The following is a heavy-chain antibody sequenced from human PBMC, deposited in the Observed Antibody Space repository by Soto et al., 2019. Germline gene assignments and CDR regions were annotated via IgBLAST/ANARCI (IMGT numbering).Heavy chain of an antibody. CDR3: ARDSGYYDSSGYYDS. CDR1: GGSVSSGSDY. J-gene: IGHJ4*02. Sequence: SETLSLTCTVSGGSVSSGSDYWSWIRQPPGKGLEWIGYIYYSGSTNYNPSLKSRVTISVDTSKNQFSLKLSSVTAADTAVYYCARDSGYYDSSGYYDSWRQRTLVTVSS. V-gene: IGHV4-61*01. D-gene: IGHD3-22*01. CDR2: IYYSGST.